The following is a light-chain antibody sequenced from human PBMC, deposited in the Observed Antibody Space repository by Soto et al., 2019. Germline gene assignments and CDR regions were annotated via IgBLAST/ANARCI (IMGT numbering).Light chain of an antibody. Sequence: ETLMTQSPATLSVSPGERATLSCRASQNINTNLAWYQQKPGQAPRLLIYAASTMATGVPARFSGSGSGSEFTLDISSLQSEDFGVYYCQLFNSWLRETFGQGTKVE. CDR2: AAS. CDR1: QNINTN. J-gene: IGKJ1*01. V-gene: IGKV3-15*01. CDR3: QLFNSWLRET.